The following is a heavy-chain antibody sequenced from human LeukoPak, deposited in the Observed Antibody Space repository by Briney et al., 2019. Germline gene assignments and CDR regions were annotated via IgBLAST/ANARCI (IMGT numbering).Heavy chain of an antibody. J-gene: IGHJ4*02. Sequence: GGSLRLSCAASGFTFSSYGMHWVRQAPGKGLEWVAVISYDGSNKYYADSVKGRFTISRDNSKNTLYLQMNSLRAEDTAVYYCAKASGSFKVDYWGQGTLVTVSS. CDR1: GFTFSSYG. CDR2: ISYDGSNK. CDR3: AKASGSFKVDY. V-gene: IGHV3-30*18.